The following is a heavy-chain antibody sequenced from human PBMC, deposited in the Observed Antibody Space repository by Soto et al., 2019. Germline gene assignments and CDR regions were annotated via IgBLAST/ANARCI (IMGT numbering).Heavy chain of an antibody. Sequence: QVQLVESGGGVVQPGRSLRLSCAASGFTFSSYAMHWVRQAPGKGLEWVAVISYDGSNKYYADSVKGRFTISRDNSKNTLYLQMNSLRAEDTAVYYCATYSTVDYWGQGTLVTVSS. CDR3: ATYSTVDY. CDR2: ISYDGSNK. J-gene: IGHJ4*02. D-gene: IGHD6-13*01. V-gene: IGHV3-30-3*01. CDR1: GFTFSSYA.